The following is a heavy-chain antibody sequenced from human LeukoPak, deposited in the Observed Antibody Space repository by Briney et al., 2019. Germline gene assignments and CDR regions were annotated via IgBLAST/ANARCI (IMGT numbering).Heavy chain of an antibody. CDR1: GFIFSSYG. J-gene: IGHJ3*02. V-gene: IGHV3-33*01. CDR2: IWYDGSKR. CDR3: ASMTTVTLDDAFDI. D-gene: IGHD4-17*01. Sequence: GGSLRLSCAASGFIFSSYGIHWGRQAPGKGLEWVALIWYDGSKRSYADSVKGRFTISRDNSKNTLYPQMNSLRVEDTAVYYCASMTTVTLDDAFDIWGQGTMVTVSS.